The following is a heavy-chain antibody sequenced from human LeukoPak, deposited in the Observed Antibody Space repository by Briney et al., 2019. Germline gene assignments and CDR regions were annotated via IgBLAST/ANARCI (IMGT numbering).Heavy chain of an antibody. CDR3: ARDMRGWYGYYFDY. CDR2: INWNGGST. CDR1: GFTFDDYG. Sequence: PGGSLRLSCAASGFTFDDYGMSWVRQAPGKGLEWVSGINWNGGSTGYADSVKGRFTISRDNAKNPLYLQMNSLRAEDTALYYCARDMRGWYGYYFDYWGQGTLVTVSS. D-gene: IGHD6-19*01. J-gene: IGHJ4*02. V-gene: IGHV3-20*04.